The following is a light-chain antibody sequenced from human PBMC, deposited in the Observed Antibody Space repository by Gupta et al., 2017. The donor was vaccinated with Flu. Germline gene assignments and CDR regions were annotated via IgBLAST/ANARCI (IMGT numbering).Light chain of an antibody. J-gene: IGKJ5*01. V-gene: IGKV2-30*01. Sequence: DVVLPQSPLSLPVSLGQPDSISFRPIQSLEYSDGNTYLNWFQQMPGQSPRRLIYKVSNRASGVPDRFSGSGSGTDFTLKISRVEAEDVGVYYCMQGSHWPPITFGQGTRLEIK. CDR1: QSLEYSDGNTY. CDR2: KVS. CDR3: MQGSHWPPIT.